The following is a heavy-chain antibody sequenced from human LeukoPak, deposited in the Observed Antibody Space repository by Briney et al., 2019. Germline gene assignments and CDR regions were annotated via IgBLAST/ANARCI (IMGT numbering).Heavy chain of an antibody. Sequence: SQTLSLTCTVSGGSISSGDYYWSWIRQPPGKGLEWIGYIYYSGSTYYNPSLKSRVTISVDRSKNQFSLKLSFVTAADTAVYYCARGRGYCSSTSCYTAFDYWGQGTLVTVSS. CDR1: GGSISSGDYY. CDR3: ARGRGYCSSTSCYTAFDY. CDR2: IYYSGST. J-gene: IGHJ4*02. D-gene: IGHD2-2*02. V-gene: IGHV4-30-4*01.